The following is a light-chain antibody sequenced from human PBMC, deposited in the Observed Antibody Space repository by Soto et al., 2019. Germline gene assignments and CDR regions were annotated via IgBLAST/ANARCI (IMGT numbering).Light chain of an antibody. CDR1: QSISSGY. CDR3: HQYGSSAWT. Sequence: IVLTQSPGTLSLSPGERATLSCRASQSISSGYVAWYQQKPGQAPRLLIYAASSRATGIADRFRGSGSGRDFTLTISRLEPEDFAVYYCHQYGSSAWTFGQGTKVEIK. V-gene: IGKV3-20*01. J-gene: IGKJ1*01. CDR2: AAS.